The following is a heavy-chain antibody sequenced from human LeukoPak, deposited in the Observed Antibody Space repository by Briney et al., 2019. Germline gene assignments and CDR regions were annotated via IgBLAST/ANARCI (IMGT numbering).Heavy chain of an antibody. V-gene: IGHV1-69*04. CDR3: AKTSRRNSAYDSPFDS. D-gene: IGHD5-12*01. CDR2: IIPILGIA. J-gene: IGHJ4*02. Sequence: ASVKVSCKASGGTFSSYAISWVRQAPGQGLEWMGRIIPILGIANYAQKFQGRVTITADKSTSTAYMELSSLRAEDTAIYYCAKTSRRNSAYDSPFDSWGQGTLVTVSS. CDR1: GGTFSSYA.